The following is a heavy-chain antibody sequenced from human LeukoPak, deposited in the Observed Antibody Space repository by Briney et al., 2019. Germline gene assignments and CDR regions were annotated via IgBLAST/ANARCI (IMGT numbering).Heavy chain of an antibody. Sequence: ASVRVSCKAPGYTFTTSSITWVRQAPGQGLEWMGWIDPYSGNKNYAQKLQGRVTLTTDTSTSTAYMELRSLRSVDTAVYYCARDFPGITKLPASWGQGTLVTVSS. CDR3: ARDFPGITKLPAS. V-gene: IGHV1-18*01. D-gene: IGHD1-20*01. J-gene: IGHJ5*02. CDR2: IDPYSGNK. CDR1: GYTFTTSS.